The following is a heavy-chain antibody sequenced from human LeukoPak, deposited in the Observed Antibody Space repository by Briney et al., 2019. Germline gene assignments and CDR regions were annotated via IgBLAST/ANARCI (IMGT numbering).Heavy chain of an antibody. V-gene: IGHV3-23*01. Sequence: PGGSLRLSCAASGYSYSTYAMSWVRQARGKGLDWVSGVNGNGAITSYADSVKGRFTIFRDNSKNTVYLQMNSLRVEDTAVYYCAKSLYGGCDYWGQGTVVTVSS. CDR1: GYSYSTYA. CDR2: VNGNGAIT. J-gene: IGHJ4*02. CDR3: AKSLYGGCDY. D-gene: IGHD3-16*02.